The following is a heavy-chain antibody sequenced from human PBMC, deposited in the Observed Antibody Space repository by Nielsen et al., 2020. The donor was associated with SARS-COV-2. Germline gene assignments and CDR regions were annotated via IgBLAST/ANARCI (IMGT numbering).Heavy chain of an antibody. Sequence: GESLKISCAASGFTFSSYAMHWVRQAPGKGLEWVAVISYDGSNKYYADSVKGRFTISRDNSKNSLYLQMNSLRAEGTAVYYCAREGAAAAFFDYWGQGTLVTVSS. V-gene: IGHV3-30*04. J-gene: IGHJ4*02. CDR2: ISYDGSNK. CDR1: GFTFSSYA. CDR3: AREGAAAAFFDY. D-gene: IGHD6-13*01.